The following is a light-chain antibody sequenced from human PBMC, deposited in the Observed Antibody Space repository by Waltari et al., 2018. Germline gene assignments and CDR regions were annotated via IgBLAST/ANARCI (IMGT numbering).Light chain of an antibody. J-gene: IGKJ2*01. V-gene: IGKV1-5*03. Sequence: DTRLTQSPSTLSASVGERVTMTCRASQSINMWLAWYQQKPGRAPTHLSYKASILQSGVPSRFSGSGSGTEFTLTIAGLRPDDIGTYYCQQYDRYPETFGQGT. CDR3: QQYDRYPET. CDR2: KAS. CDR1: QSINMW.